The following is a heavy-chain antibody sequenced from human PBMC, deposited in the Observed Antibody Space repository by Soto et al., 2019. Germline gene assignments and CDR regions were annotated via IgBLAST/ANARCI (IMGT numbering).Heavy chain of an antibody. D-gene: IGHD5-18*01. CDR1: GFTFDDYA. V-gene: IGHV3-9*01. CDR3: AKGQTWVDTEGFGGGMDV. CDR2: ISWNSGSI. J-gene: IGHJ6*02. Sequence: PGRSLSLSCSASGFTFDDYAMHWVRQAPGKGLEWVSGISWNSGSIGYADSVKGRFTISRDNAKNSLYLQMNSLRAEDTALYYCAKGQTWVDTEGFGGGMDVWGQGTTVTVSS.